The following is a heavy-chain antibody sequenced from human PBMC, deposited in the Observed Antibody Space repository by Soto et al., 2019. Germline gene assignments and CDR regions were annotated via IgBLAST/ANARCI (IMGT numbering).Heavy chain of an antibody. J-gene: IGHJ4*02. CDR2: IYYSGST. CDR1: GGSISSSSYY. Sequence: ASETLSLTCTVSGGSISSSSYYWSWIRKPPGKGLEWIGSIYYSGSTYYNPSLKSRVTISVDTSKNQFSLKLTSVTAADTAVYYCARHRRTTVAKFYFDNWGQGALVTVSS. V-gene: IGHV4-39*01. D-gene: IGHD4-4*01. CDR3: ARHRRTTVAKFYFDN.